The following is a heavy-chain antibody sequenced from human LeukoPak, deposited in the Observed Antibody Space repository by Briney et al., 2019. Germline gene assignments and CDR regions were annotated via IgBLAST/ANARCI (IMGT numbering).Heavy chain of an antibody. Sequence: GGSLRLSCAASGFTFSSYSMNWVRQAPGKGLEWVSSISSSSSYIYYADSVKGRFIISRDNSKNTLYLQMNSLRAEDTAVYYCAKAQQWLGFDAFDIWGQGTMVTVSS. CDR2: ISSSSSYI. D-gene: IGHD6-19*01. CDR1: GFTFSSYS. J-gene: IGHJ3*02. CDR3: AKAQQWLGFDAFDI. V-gene: IGHV3-21*01.